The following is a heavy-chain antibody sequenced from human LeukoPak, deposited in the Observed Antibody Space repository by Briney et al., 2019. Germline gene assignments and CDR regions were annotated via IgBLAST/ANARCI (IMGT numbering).Heavy chain of an antibody. CDR2: IYYSGST. CDR3: ARRSRSYFDY. Sequence: PSETLSLTCTVSGGSISSGGYYWSWIRQHPGKGLEWIGYIYYSGSTYYNPSLKSRVTISVDTSKDQFSLKLSSVTAADTAVYYCARRSRSYFDYWGQGTLVTVSS. V-gene: IGHV4-31*03. D-gene: IGHD3-10*01. J-gene: IGHJ4*02. CDR1: GGSISSGGYY.